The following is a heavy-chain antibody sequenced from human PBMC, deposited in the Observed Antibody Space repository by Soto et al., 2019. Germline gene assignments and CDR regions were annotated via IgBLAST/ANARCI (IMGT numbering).Heavy chain of an antibody. D-gene: IGHD6-19*01. CDR1: GGTFSSYA. Sequence: SVKVSCKASGGTFSSYAISWVRQAPGQGLEWMGGIIPIFGTANYAQKFQGRVTITADESTSTAYMELSSLRSEDTAVYYCARGVAVAEAYYYYGMDVWGQGTTVTVSS. J-gene: IGHJ6*02. CDR2: IIPIFGTA. V-gene: IGHV1-69*13. CDR3: ARGVAVAEAYYYYGMDV.